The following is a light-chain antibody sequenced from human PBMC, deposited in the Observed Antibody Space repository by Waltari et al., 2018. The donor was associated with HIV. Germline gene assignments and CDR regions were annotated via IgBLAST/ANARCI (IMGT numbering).Light chain of an antibody. CDR3: QQYNVRPPVT. J-gene: IGKJ5*01. CDR2: GGS. CDR1: QSIGNN. Sequence: EIVVTQSPVTLSVSPGQRATLSCRSSQSIGNNLAWYQQRPGQPPRLLIYGGSTRATGIPDRFRGSGSGAQFTLTIDGLQSEDFAVYYCQQYNVRPPVTFGQGTRLDIK. V-gene: IGKV3-15*01.